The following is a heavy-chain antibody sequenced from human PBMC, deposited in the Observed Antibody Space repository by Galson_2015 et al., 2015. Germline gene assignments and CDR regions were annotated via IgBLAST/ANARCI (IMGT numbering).Heavy chain of an antibody. CDR3: ARVISFSSGFTPPDY. CDR2: INTGNGNT. D-gene: IGHD3-3*01. V-gene: IGHV1-3*04. J-gene: IGHJ4*02. CDR1: GYTFTNYA. Sequence: SVKVSCKASGYTFTNYAMHWVRQAPGQRLEWMGWINTGNGNTKYSQKFQGRVTITRDTSASTAYMELSSLRSEDMAVYYCARVISFSSGFTPPDYWGQGTLVTVSS.